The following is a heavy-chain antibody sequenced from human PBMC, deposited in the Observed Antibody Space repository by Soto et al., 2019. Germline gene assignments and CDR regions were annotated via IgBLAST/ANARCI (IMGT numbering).Heavy chain of an antibody. J-gene: IGHJ6*02. CDR3: GAVDSSADFYGKDV. V-gene: IGHV4-34*01. CDR2: VYHSGGA. D-gene: IGHD3-22*01. Sequence: PSETLSLTCAVYGGSSSSYYWSWIRQPPGKGLEWIGEVYHSGGANYNPSLMSRVTISEDTSKNQFSLKLKSVTAADTAVYYCGAVDSSADFYGKDVWGQGTTVTVSS. CDR1: GGSSSSYY.